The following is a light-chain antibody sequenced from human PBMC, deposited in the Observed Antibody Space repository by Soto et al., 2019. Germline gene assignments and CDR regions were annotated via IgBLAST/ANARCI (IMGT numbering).Light chain of an antibody. CDR2: AAS. CDR3: QQNYSPTIP. V-gene: IGKV1-39*01. J-gene: IGKJ5*01. CDR1: QSISSY. Sequence: LSTSKSDIPTSTCRASQSISSYLNWYQQKPGKVPKLLIYAASTLQSGVPSRFSGSGSGTDFTLTISSLQAEDSATYYCQQNYSPTIPFGQGTRLAIK.